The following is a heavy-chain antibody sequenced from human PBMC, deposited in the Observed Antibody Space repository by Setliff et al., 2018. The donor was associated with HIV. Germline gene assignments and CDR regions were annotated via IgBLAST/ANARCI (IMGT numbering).Heavy chain of an antibody. CDR1: GYTFTSYG. CDR3: ARESGGVVIKGAYYYYMDV. D-gene: IGHD3-3*01. Sequence: ASVKVSCKASGYTFTSYGVSWVRQAPGQGLEWMGLISGYNGWTKYPQKFQGRVTMTTDTSTSTVYMELTSLRSDDTAAYYCARESGGVVIKGAYYYYMDVWGKGTTVTVSS. J-gene: IGHJ6*03. V-gene: IGHV1-18*01. CDR2: ISGYNGWT.